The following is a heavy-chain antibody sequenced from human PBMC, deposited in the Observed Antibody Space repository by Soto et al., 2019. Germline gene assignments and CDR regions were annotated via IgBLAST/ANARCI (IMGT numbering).Heavy chain of an antibody. Sequence: PGGSLRLSCAASGFIFSTYSMNWVRQAPGKGLEWVSLISGGGGSTYYADSVKGRFIISRDNSKNTLYLQMNSVRAEDTAVYYCAKDFNSGSYVDYWGQGTLVTVSS. D-gene: IGHD1-26*01. J-gene: IGHJ4*02. CDR2: ISGGGGST. CDR1: GFIFSTYS. V-gene: IGHV3-23*01. CDR3: AKDFNSGSYVDY.